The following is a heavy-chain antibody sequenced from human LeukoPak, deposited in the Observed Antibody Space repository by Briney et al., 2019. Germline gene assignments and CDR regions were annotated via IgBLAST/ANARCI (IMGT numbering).Heavy chain of an antibody. CDR1: GFTFSSYA. CDR3: ARVGKRVGAYSY. CDR2: ISYDGSNK. Sequence: QPGGSLRLSCAASGFTFSSYAMHWVRQAPGKGLEWVAVISYDGSNKYYADSVKGRFTISRDNSKNTLYLQMNSLRAEDTAVYYCARVGKRVGAYSYWGQGTLVTVSS. J-gene: IGHJ4*02. V-gene: IGHV3-30-3*01. D-gene: IGHD1-26*01.